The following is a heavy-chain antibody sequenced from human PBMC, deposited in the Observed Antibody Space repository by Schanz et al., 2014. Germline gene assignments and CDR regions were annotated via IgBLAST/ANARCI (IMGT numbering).Heavy chain of an antibody. CDR1: GGTFSSYA. CDR2: VNPSVRGT. J-gene: IGHJ4*02. CDR3: AGAFDSSGYYFDY. D-gene: IGHD3-22*01. V-gene: IGHV1-69*02. Sequence: QVQLVQSGAEVKKPGSPVKVSCKSSGGTFSSYAISWVRQAPGQDLEWMGIVNPSVRGTHFAREFQGTVTVDNDTSTSTVYMERSGLGSEDAAVYYCAGAFDSSGYYFDYSGQGTLVTVSS.